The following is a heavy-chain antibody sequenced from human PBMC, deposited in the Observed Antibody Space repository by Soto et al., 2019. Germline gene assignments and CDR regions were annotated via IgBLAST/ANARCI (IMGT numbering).Heavy chain of an antibody. D-gene: IGHD2-15*01. Sequence: SETLSLTCAASGFFISSGNYWGWIRKPPGKGLEWIGSIFHGGNTYYNPSLKSRVTISVDMSKNQFSLKLNSVTAADTAVYYCARARWYDAFDVWGQGTVVTVSS. CDR2: IFHGGNT. V-gene: IGHV4-38-2*01. J-gene: IGHJ3*01. CDR3: ARARWYDAFDV. CDR1: GFFISSGNY.